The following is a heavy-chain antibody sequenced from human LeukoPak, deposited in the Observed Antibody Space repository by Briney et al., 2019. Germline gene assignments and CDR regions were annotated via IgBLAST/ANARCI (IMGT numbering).Heavy chain of an antibody. D-gene: IGHD2-15*01. CDR3: ARDGDIVVVVAATLSPYWFDP. Sequence: ASVKVSCKASGYTFTSYAMNWVRQAPGQGLEWMGWINTNTGNPTYAQGFTGRFVFSLDTSVSTAYLQISSLKAEDTAVYYCARDGDIVVVVAATLSPYWFDPWGQGTQVAVSS. J-gene: IGHJ5*02. CDR1: GYTFTSYA. CDR2: INTNTGNP. V-gene: IGHV7-4-1*02.